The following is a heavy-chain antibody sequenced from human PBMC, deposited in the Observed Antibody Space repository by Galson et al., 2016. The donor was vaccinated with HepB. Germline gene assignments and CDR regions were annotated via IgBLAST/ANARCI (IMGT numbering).Heavy chain of an antibody. CDR2: ISWNSNSR. V-gene: IGHV3-9*01. Sequence: SLRLSCAASGFIFDDYAMHWIRQAPGKGLEWVAGISWNSNSRGYADSVKGRFTISRDSAKNSLYLQMNSLRAEDTALYYCAKDTADYYGSGFDPWGQGTLVTVSS. J-gene: IGHJ5*02. CDR3: AKDTADYYGSGFDP. CDR1: GFIFDDYA. D-gene: IGHD3-10*01.